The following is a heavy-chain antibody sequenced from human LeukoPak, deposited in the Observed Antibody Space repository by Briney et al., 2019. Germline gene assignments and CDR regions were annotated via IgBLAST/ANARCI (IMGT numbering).Heavy chain of an antibody. Sequence: PGGPLRLSCAASGFTFSSYEMNWVRQAPGKGLEWVSYISSSGSTIYYADSVKGRFTISRDNAKNSLYLQMNSLRAEDTAVYYCARDTVFGGKGDYWGQGTLVTVSS. V-gene: IGHV3-48*03. J-gene: IGHJ4*02. CDR2: ISSSGSTI. CDR3: ARDTVFGGKGDY. CDR1: GFTFSSYE. D-gene: IGHD4-23*01.